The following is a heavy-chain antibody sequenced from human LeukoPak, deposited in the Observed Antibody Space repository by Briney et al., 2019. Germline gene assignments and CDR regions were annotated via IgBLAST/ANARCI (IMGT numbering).Heavy chain of an antibody. V-gene: IGHV3-11*01. D-gene: IGHD6-19*01. CDR1: GFAFSDYY. Sequence: GGSLRLSCAASGFAFSDYYMTWVRQAPGKGLEWISYISISGNDKYYADSVKGRFTISRDNAKDSLYLQMNSLRAEDTAVYYCARSMITVASTAWAYWGQGTLVTASS. CDR2: ISISGNDK. CDR3: ARSMITVASTAWAY. J-gene: IGHJ4*02.